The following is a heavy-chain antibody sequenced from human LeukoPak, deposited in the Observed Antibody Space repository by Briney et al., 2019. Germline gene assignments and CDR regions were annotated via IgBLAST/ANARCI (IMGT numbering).Heavy chain of an antibody. CDR3: ARAPFWRGRYFDY. CDR2: IYTGGST. J-gene: IGHJ4*02. Sequence: PSQTLSLTCTVSGGSISSGSYYWSWIRQPAGKGLEWIGRIYTGGSTNYNPSLKSRVTISVDTSKNQFSLKLSSVTAADTAVYYCARAPFWRGRYFDYWGQGTLVTVSS. V-gene: IGHV4-61*02. D-gene: IGHD3-3*01. CDR1: GGSISSGSYY.